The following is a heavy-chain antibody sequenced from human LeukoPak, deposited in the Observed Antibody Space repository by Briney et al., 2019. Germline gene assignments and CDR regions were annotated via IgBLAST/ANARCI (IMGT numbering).Heavy chain of an antibody. J-gene: IGHJ4*02. D-gene: IGHD6-19*01. CDR2: IYYTGGA. V-gene: IGHV4-59*08. CDR3: ARQPVGGYNFDY. CDR1: GASVSNYY. Sequence: SETLSLPCTVCGASVSNYYWSWIRQPPGGGLEGFAYIYYTGGANANYTPSLRSRATISVDTSNNQFSLKLSSVTDADTAVYYCARQPVGGYNFDYWGQGTLVPVSS.